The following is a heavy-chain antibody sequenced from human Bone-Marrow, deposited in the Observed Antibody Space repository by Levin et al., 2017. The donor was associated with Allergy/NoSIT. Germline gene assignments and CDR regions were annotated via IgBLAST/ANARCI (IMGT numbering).Heavy chain of an antibody. CDR3: ARGGASSNDY. CDR2: IDPTRGAT. CDR1: GYTFSDYY. D-gene: IGHD6-13*01. J-gene: IGHJ4*02. Sequence: GESLKISCSVSGYTFSDYYIHWIRQTPGQGLEWIGWIDPTRGATQFAEKFHARVVLTRDSAISTAYMELGKLRSDDTALYYCARGGASSNDYWGQGTLVTVSS. V-gene: IGHV1-2*02.